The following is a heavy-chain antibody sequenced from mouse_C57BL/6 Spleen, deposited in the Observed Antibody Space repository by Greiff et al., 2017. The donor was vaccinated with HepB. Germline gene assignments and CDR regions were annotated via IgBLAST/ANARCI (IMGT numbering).Heavy chain of an antibody. D-gene: IGHD1-1*01. CDR1: GYTFTSYW. CDR2: IDPNSGGT. V-gene: IGHV1-72*01. CDR3: ARWVLLRPDWYFDV. Sequence: QVQLKQPGAELVKPGASVKLSCKASGYTFTSYWMHWVKQRPGRGLEWIGRIDPNSGGTKYNEKFKSKATLTVDKPSSTAYMQLSSLTSEDSAVYYCARWVLLRPDWYFDVWGTGTTVTVSS. J-gene: IGHJ1*03.